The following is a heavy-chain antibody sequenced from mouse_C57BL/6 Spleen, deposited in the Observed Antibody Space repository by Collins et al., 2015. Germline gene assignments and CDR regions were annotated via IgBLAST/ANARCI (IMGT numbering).Heavy chain of an antibody. Sequence: VKLSCKASGYTFTSYWMHWVKQRPIQGLEWIGNIDPSDSETHYNQKFKDKATLTVDKSSSTAYMQLSSLTSEDSAVYFCARRNDYYGSSYGYFDVWGTGTTVTVSS. CDR1: GYTFTSYW. D-gene: IGHD1-1*01. J-gene: IGHJ1*03. CDR3: ARRNDYYGSSYGYFDV. CDR2: IDPSDSET. V-gene: IGHV1-52*01.